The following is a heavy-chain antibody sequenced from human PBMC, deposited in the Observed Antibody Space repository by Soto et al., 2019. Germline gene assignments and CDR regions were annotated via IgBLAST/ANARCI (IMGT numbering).Heavy chain of an antibody. Sequence: VQLVESGGGVVQPGRSLRLSCAASGFTFISYGMHWVRQAPGKGLEWVAVISDDGSNKYYAYSVKGRFTISRDNSKNTLYLQMNSLRAEDTDVYYCASAAIYDSSGYYDYWGQGTLVTVSS. CDR3: ASAAIYDSSGYYDY. D-gene: IGHD3-22*01. CDR1: GFTFISYG. CDR2: ISDDGSNK. V-gene: IGHV3-30*03. J-gene: IGHJ4*02.